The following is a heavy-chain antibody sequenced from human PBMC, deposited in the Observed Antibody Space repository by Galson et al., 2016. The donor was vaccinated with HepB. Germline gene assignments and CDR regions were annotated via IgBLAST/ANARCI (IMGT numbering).Heavy chain of an antibody. CDR2: FDPEDGET. CDR3: ATDMRSGIVATISYAFDI. Sequence: SVKVSCKVSGYTLTELSMHWVRQALGKGLEWMGGFDPEDGETIYAQKFQGRVTMTEDTSTDTAYMELSSLRSEDTAVYYCATDMRSGIVATISYAFDIWGQGTMVTVSS. V-gene: IGHV1-24*01. CDR1: GYTLTELS. D-gene: IGHD5-12*01. J-gene: IGHJ3*02.